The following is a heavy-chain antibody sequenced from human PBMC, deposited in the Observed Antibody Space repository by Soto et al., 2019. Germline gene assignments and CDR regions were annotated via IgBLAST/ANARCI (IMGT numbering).Heavy chain of an antibody. Sequence: KELELFSAISGSGGSTYYADSVKGRFTISRDNSKNTLYLQMNSLRAEDTAVYYCAKYFFFQAEDGIRDTVPVSAFLLNRSSDL. J-gene: IGHJ2*01. V-gene: IGHV3-23*01. CDR3: AKYFFFQAEDGIRDTVPVSAFLLNRSSDL. CDR2: ISGSGGST. D-gene: IGHD3-3*01.